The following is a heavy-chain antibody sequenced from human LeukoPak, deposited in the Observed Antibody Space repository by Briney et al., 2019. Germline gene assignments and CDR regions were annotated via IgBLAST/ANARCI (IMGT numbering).Heavy chain of an antibody. Sequence: SQTLSLTCAVSGGSISSGGYSWSWIRQPPGKGLEWIRYIYHSGSTYYNPSLKSRVTISVDRSKNQFSLKLSSVTAADTAVYYCARLVEMATIADAFDIWGQGTMVTVSS. J-gene: IGHJ3*02. CDR2: IYHSGST. D-gene: IGHD5-24*01. CDR3: ARLVEMATIADAFDI. CDR1: GGSISSGGYS. V-gene: IGHV4-30-2*01.